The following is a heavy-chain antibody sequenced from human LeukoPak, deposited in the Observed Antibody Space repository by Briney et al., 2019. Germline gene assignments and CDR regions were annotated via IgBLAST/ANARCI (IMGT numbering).Heavy chain of an antibody. CDR2: ISSSGGTI. V-gene: IGHV3-48*03. CDR3: ARALPWGIPH. D-gene: IGHD6-13*01. Sequence: PGGSLRLSCTASGFTFRSYEMNWVRQAPGKGLEWVSYISSSGGTIYYAGSVKGRFTISRDNAKNSLYLQMNSLRAEDTAVYYCARALPWGIPHWGQGTMVTVSS. CDR1: GFTFRSYE. J-gene: IGHJ3*01.